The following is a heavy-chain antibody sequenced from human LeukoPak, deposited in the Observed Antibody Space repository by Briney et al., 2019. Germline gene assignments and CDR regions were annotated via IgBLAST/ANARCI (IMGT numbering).Heavy chain of an antibody. Sequence: ASVKVSCKASGYTFTSYGISWVRQAPGQGLEWMGWISAYNGNTNYAQKLQGRVTMTTDTSTSTAYMELRGLRSDDTAVYYCARDSLGYCSSTSCPQFYYYGMDVWGQGTTVTVSS. CDR1: GYTFTSYG. D-gene: IGHD2-2*01. V-gene: IGHV1-18*01. CDR3: ARDSLGYCSSTSCPQFYYYGMDV. CDR2: ISAYNGNT. J-gene: IGHJ6*02.